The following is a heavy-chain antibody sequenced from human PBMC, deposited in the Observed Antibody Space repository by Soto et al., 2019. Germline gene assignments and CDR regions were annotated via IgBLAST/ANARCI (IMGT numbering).Heavy chain of an antibody. CDR3: ARSALSSTNYYYYYYMDV. V-gene: IGHV2-26*01. J-gene: IGHJ6*03. CDR1: GFSLSNARMG. Sequence: QVTLKESGPVLVKPTETLTLTCTVSGFSLSNARMGVSWIRQPPGKALEWLAHIFSNDEKSYSKSLKSRLTISKDTSKSQVVLTMTNRDPVDTSTYYFARSALSSTNYYYYYYMDVWGKGTTVTVSS. CDR2: IFSNDEK. D-gene: IGHD2-2*01.